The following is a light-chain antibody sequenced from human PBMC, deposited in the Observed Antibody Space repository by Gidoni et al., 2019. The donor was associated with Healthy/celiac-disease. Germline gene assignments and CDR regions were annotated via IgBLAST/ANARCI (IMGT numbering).Light chain of an antibody. CDR3: QQSCSTRPLT. Sequence: IQMTYSPSSLSASLGDRVNIPCRAGQSISSYLDSYHHKQGNAPKLLIYAASSLQTGGPSGSSGSGCGTEFTLTISSRQPEDYATFYCQQSCSTRPLTFGEGTKVEIK. J-gene: IGKJ4*01. V-gene: IGKV1-39*01. CDR2: AAS. CDR1: QSISSY.